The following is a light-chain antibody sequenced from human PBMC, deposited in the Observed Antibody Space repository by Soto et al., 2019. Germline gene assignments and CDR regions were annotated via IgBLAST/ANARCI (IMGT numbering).Light chain of an antibody. V-gene: IGKV3-20*01. Sequence: EIVLSMSPGTLSLSQGERATLSCRASQSVNSNYLAWHQQKPGQAPRLLIYDASNRATGIPDRFSGSGSGTDFTLTISRLEPEDFAVYYCQQYGISPPKWTFGQGTKVDNK. J-gene: IGKJ1*01. CDR1: QSVNSNY. CDR3: QQYGISPPKWT. CDR2: DAS.